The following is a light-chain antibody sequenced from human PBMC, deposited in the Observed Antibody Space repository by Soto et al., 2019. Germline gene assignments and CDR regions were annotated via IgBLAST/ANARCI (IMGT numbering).Light chain of an antibody. CDR2: GAS. Sequence: EIVLTQSPGTLSLSPGERATLSCRASQSVRSSYLAWYQQKPGQAPRLLIYGASTRATGIPDRFSGSGSGTDFTLTIRRLAPEDFAVYYCQHYGGSPPVTFGQGTKVDI. CDR3: QHYGGSPPVT. V-gene: IGKV3-20*01. J-gene: IGKJ1*01. CDR1: QSVRSSY.